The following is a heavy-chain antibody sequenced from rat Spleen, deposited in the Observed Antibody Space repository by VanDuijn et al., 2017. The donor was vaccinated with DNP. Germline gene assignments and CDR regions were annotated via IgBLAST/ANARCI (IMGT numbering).Heavy chain of an antibody. V-gene: IGHV5-7*01. CDR1: GFTFSDYN. Sequence: EVQLVESGGGLVQPGRSLKLSCAASGFTFSDYNMAWVRQAPKRGLGWVATITYNAGSTYYGDSVKGRFTISRDNAQSTLYLQMDRLRSEETATYYCARHRTISPYYYDMDAWGQGASVTVSS. CDR2: ITYNAGST. J-gene: IGHJ4*01. CDR3: ARHRTISPYYYDMDA.